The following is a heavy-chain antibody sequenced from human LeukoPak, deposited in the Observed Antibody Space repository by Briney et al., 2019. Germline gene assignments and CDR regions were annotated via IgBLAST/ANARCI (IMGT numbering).Heavy chain of an antibody. CDR3: ARTVVTRPYFDY. V-gene: IGHV1-69*05. CDR1: GGTFSSYA. D-gene: IGHD4-23*01. Sequence: GPSVKVSCKASGGTFSSYAISWVRQAPGQGLEWMGGIIPIFGTANYAQKFQGRVTITTDESTSTAYMELSSLRSEDTAVYYCARTVVTRPYFDYWGQGTLVTVSS. CDR2: IIPIFGTA. J-gene: IGHJ4*02.